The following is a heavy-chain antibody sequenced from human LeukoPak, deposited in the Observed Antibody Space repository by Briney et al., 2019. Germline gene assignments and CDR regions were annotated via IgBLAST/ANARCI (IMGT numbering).Heavy chain of an antibody. CDR3: ARWGDGKRFDY. CDR2: VWYHGINK. D-gene: IGHD2-21*02. V-gene: IGHV3-33*01. Sequence: GRSLRLSCAASGFTFSSHGMHWVRQAPGKGLEWVAVVWYHGINKYYADSVKGRFTISRDNSNNIMYLQMNSLRDEDTAMYYCARWGDGKRFDYWGQGTLVTVSS. CDR1: GFTFSSHG. J-gene: IGHJ4*02.